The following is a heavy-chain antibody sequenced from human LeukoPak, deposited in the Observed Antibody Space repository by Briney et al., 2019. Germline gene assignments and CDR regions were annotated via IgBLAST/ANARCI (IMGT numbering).Heavy chain of an antibody. CDR2: IYSGGST. Sequence: PGGSLRLSCAVSGFTVSSNYMSWVRQAPGKGLQWVSLIYSGGSTYYADSVKGRFTISRDNSKNTLYLQMNSLRGEDTAVYYCASLNDGEFHLDYWGQGTLVTVSS. V-gene: IGHV3-53*01. D-gene: IGHD3-10*01. CDR3: ASLNDGEFHLDY. J-gene: IGHJ4*02. CDR1: GFTVSSNY.